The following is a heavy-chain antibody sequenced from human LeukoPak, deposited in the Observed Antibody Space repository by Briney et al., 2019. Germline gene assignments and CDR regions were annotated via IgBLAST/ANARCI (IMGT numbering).Heavy chain of an antibody. CDR2: FDPEDGET. Sequence: ASVKVSCKVSGYTLTELSMHWVRQAPGKGLEWMGGFDPEDGETIYAQKFQGRVTMTEDTSTDTAYMELSSLRSEGTAAYYCATKTYYYDSSGYFSLPDYWGQGTLVTVSS. CDR3: ATKTYYYDSSGYFSLPDY. V-gene: IGHV1-24*01. J-gene: IGHJ4*02. CDR1: GYTLTELS. D-gene: IGHD3-22*01.